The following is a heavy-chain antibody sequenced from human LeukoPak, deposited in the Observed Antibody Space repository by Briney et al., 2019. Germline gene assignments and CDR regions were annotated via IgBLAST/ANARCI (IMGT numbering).Heavy chain of an antibody. J-gene: IGHJ4*02. CDR1: GFTFSSNY. CDR3: ARGGGSYHFDY. CDR2: IYSGGDT. D-gene: IGHD1-26*01. V-gene: IGHV3-53*01. Sequence: PGGSLRLSCAPSGFTFSSNYMSWVRQAPGKGLEWVSVIYSGGDTYYADSVKGRFTTSRDNSKNTLYLQMNSLRAEDTAVYYCARGGGSYHFDYWGQGTLVTVSS.